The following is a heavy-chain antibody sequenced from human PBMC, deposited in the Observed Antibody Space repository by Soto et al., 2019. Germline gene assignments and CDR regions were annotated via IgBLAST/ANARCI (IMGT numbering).Heavy chain of an antibody. CDR2: IYHSGST. CDR1: GGSISSSNW. CDR3: ARVPDY. J-gene: IGHJ4*02. V-gene: IGHV4-4*02. Sequence: SETLSLTCAVSGGSISSSNWWSWVRQPPGKALEWIGYIYHSGSTFYNPSLKSRVTISVDRSKNQFSLKLSSVTAADTAVYYCARVPDYWGQGTLVSVSS.